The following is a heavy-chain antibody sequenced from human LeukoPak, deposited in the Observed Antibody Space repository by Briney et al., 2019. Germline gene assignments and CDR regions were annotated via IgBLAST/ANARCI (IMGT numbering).Heavy chain of an antibody. V-gene: IGHV1-8*01. Sequence: ASVKVSCKASGYTFSSYDVNWVRQATGQGLEWMGWMNPKSHNTGYAQKFQGRITITSNSSTSTVFMELGSLASDDTAVYYCARGGASAAARRFDHWGQGTLVTVSS. CDR3: ARGGASAAARRFDH. J-gene: IGHJ5*02. D-gene: IGHD6-13*01. CDR2: MNPKSHNT. CDR1: GYTFSSYD.